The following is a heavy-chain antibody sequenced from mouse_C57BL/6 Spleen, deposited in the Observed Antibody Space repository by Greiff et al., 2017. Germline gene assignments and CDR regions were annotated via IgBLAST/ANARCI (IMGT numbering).Heavy chain of an antibody. D-gene: IGHD3-2*02. CDR2: INPKNGGT. CDR1: GYTFTDYY. Sequence: VQLQQSGPELVKPGASVKISCKASGYTFTDYYMNWVKPSHGKSLEWIGDINPKNGGTSYKQKFKGKATLTVDKSSSTAYMELRSLTSEDSAVYYCARELRLRNYAMDYWGQGTSVTVSS. J-gene: IGHJ4*01. CDR3: ARELRLRNYAMDY. V-gene: IGHV1-26*01.